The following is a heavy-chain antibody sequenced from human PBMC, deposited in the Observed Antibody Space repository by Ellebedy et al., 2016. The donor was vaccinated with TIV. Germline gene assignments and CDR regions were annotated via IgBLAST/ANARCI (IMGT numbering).Heavy chain of an antibody. V-gene: IGHV1-46*01. Sequence: AASVKVSCKASGYTFTSYYMHWVRQAPGQGLEWMGIINPSGGSTSYAQKFQGRVTMTRDTSTSTVYMELSSLRSEDTAVYYCARDLNRYYDILTGSQGLDYWGQGTLVTVSS. D-gene: IGHD3-9*01. CDR3: ARDLNRYYDILTGSQGLDY. CDR1: GYTFTSYY. J-gene: IGHJ4*02. CDR2: INPSGGST.